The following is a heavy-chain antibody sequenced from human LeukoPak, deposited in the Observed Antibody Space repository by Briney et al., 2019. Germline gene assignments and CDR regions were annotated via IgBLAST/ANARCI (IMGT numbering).Heavy chain of an antibody. CDR3: ARDSLRYYDFWSGYLTYYYYYGMDV. Sequence: PSETLSLTCTVSGGSISSYYWSWIRQPPGKGLEWIGYIYYSGSTNYNPSLKSRVTISVDTSKNQFSLKLSSVTAADTAVYYCARDSLRYYDFWSGYLTYYYYYGMDVWGQGTTVTVS. J-gene: IGHJ6*02. V-gene: IGHV4-59*01. CDR1: GGSISSYY. CDR2: IYYSGST. D-gene: IGHD3-3*01.